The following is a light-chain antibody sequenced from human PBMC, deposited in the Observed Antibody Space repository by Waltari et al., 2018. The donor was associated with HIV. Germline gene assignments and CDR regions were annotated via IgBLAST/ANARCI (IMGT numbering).Light chain of an antibody. CDR1: SSNVGRDN. CDR2: NDY. J-gene: IGLJ1*01. Sequence: QSALTQPPSTSGTPGQGVTMSCPGSSSNVGRDNVYWYQQIPGTAPKLLIYNDYQRPSGVPDRFSGSKSGTSASLAISGLRSEDEADYYCAAWDNILSGYVFGTGTKVTVL. V-gene: IGLV1-47*01. CDR3: AAWDNILSGYV.